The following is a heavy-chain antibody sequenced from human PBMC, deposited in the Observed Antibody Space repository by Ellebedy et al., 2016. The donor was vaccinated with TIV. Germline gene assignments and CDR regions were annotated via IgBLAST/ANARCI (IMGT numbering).Heavy chain of an antibody. CDR2: ISRSSSNT. CDR1: GFIFSHYS. CDR3: ARDWQTSGSGSYHIDS. V-gene: IGHV3-21*01. Sequence: GESLKISCAASGFIFSHYSMNWVRQAPGKGLEWVSYISRSSSNTYYGESAKGRFTISRDDAKNSLYLQMNNLRAEDTAGYYCARDWQTSGSGSYHIDSWGQGTLVTVSS. D-gene: IGHD3-10*01. J-gene: IGHJ4*02.